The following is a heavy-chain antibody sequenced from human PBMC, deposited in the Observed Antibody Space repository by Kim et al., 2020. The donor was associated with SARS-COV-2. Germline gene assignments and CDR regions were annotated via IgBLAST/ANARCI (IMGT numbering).Heavy chain of an antibody. CDR2: ISYDGSNK. V-gene: IGHV3-30*04. CDR1: GFTFSSYA. CDR3: ARDLDSSSWYYYYYGMDV. J-gene: IGHJ6*02. Sequence: LSLTCAASGFTFSSYAMHWVRQAPGKGLEWVAVISYDGSNKYYADSVKGRFTISRDNSKNTLYLQMNSLRAEDTAVYYCARDLDSSSWYYYYYGMDVWGQGTTVTVSS. D-gene: IGHD6-13*01.